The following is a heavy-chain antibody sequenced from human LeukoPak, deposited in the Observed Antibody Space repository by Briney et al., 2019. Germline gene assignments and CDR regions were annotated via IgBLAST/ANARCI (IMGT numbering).Heavy chain of an antibody. CDR3: ARGTKYGPLDY. CDR1: GGSISSYY. V-gene: IGHV4-59*01. D-gene: IGHD4-17*01. CDR2: IYYSGST. Sequence: PSETLSLTCTVSGGSISSYYWSWIRQPPGKGLEWIGCIYYSGSTNYNPSLKSRVTISVDTSKNQFSLKLSSVTAADTAVYYCARGTKYGPLDYWGQGTLVTVSS. J-gene: IGHJ4*02.